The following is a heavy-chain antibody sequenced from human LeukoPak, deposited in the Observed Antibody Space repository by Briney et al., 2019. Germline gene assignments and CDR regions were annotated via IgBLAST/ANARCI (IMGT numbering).Heavy chain of an antibody. D-gene: IGHD2-2*01. Sequence: SVKVSCKASGGTFSSYAISCVRQAPGQGVEWMGRIIPIFGIANYAQKFQGRVTITADKSTSTAYMELSSLRSEDTAVYYCARCSSTSCTQQTIGMDVWGQGTTVTVSS. J-gene: IGHJ6*02. CDR2: IIPIFGIA. CDR1: GGTFSSYA. V-gene: IGHV1-69*04. CDR3: ARCSSTSCTQQTIGMDV.